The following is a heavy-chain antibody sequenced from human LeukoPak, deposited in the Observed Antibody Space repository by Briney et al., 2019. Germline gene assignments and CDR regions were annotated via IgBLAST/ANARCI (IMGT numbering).Heavy chain of an antibody. CDR2: IKEDGTET. J-gene: IGHJ4*02. D-gene: IGHD5-24*01. CDR1: GFSFSSYA. Sequence: GGSLRLSCAASGFSFSSYAMSWVRQAPGKGLEWVANIKEDGTETYYVDSVKGRFTISRDNAKNSLYLQMNSLRVEDTAVYYCAKEGRSLQTYWGQGTLVTVSS. CDR3: AKEGRSLQTY. V-gene: IGHV3-7*03.